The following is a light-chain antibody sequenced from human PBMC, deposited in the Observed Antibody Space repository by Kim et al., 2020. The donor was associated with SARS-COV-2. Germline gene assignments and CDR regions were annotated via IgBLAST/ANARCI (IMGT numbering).Light chain of an antibody. Sequence: VSVAPGKTARITCGGKNIGSKSVHWYQQKPGQAPVLVIYYDSDRPSGIPERFSGSNSGNTATLTISRVEAGDEADYYCQVWDSKGVFGTGTKVTVL. CDR1: NIGSKS. V-gene: IGLV3-21*04. CDR3: QVWDSKGV. J-gene: IGLJ1*01. CDR2: YDS.